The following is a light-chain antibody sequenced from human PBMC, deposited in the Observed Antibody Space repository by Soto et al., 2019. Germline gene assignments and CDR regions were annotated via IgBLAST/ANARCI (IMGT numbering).Light chain of an antibody. V-gene: IGKV3-20*01. J-gene: IGKJ4*01. CDR3: QQYGSSPLT. CDR1: QSVSSSY. CDR2: GAS. Sequence: EIVLTQSPGTLSLSPGERATLSCRASQSVSSSYLAGYQQKPGQDPRHLIYGASSRATGIPERFSGSGSGTDFTLTISRLEPEDFAVYYCQQYGSSPLTFGGGTKVEIK.